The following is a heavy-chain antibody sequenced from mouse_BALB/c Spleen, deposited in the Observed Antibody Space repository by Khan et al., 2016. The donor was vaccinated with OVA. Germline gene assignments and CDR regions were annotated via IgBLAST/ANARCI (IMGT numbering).Heavy chain of an antibody. J-gene: IGHJ4*01. CDR1: GYTFTNFG. V-gene: IGHV9-3-1*01. D-gene: IGHD2-10*01. Sequence: QIQLVQSGPELKKPGETVKISCKASGYTFTNFGMNWVKQAPGKGLKWMGWINTYTGEPTYADDFKGRFAFSLETSASTAYLQISNLKNEDTATYSCARPPYFSYVMVYWGQGTSVTVSS. CDR3: ARPPYFSYVMVY. CDR2: INTYTGEP.